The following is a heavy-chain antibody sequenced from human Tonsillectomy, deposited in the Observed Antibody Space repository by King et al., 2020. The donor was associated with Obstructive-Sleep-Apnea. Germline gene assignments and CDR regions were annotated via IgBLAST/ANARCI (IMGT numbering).Heavy chain of an antibody. J-gene: IGHJ6*02. V-gene: IGHV3-23*04. CDR1: GFTFSSYA. D-gene: IGHD2-15*01. Sequence: VQLVESGGGLVQPGGSLRLSCAASGFTFSSYAMSWVRQAPGKGLEWVSAISGSGGSTYYADSVKGRFTISRDNSKNTLYLQMNSLRAEDTAVYYCAKDRGWQLPPSYYYGMDVWGQGTTVTVSS. CDR3: AKDRGWQLPPSYYYGMDV. CDR2: ISGSGGST.